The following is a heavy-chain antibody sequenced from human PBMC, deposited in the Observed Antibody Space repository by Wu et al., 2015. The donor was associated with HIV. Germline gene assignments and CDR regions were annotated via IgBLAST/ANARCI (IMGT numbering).Heavy chain of an antibody. CDR1: GYTFTSYD. D-gene: IGHD3-10*01. Sequence: QVQLVQSGAEVKKPGASVKVSCKASGYTFTSYDINWVRQATGQGLEWMGWMNPNSGNTGYAQKFQGRVTMTRNTSISTAYMELSSLRSEDTAVYYCARRASLSRVTMVRGVIQLANWFDPGAREPWSPSPQ. V-gene: IGHV1-8*01. CDR2: MNPNSGNT. J-gene: IGHJ5*02. CDR3: ARRASLSRVTMVRGVIQLANWFDP.